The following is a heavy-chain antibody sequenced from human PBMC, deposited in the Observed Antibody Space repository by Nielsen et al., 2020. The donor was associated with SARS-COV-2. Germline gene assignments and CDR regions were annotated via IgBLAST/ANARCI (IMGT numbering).Heavy chain of an antibody. CDR1: GFTFSSYW. V-gene: IGHV3-7*01. CDR2: IKQDGSEK. J-gene: IGHJ4*02. D-gene: IGHD6-13*01. Sequence: GESLKISCAASGFTFSSYWMSWVRQAPGKGLEWVANIKQDGSEKYYVDSVKGRFTISRDNAKNSLYLQMNSLRAEDTAVYYCAGIAAAGTYFHWGQGTLVTVSS. CDR3: AGIAAAGTYFH.